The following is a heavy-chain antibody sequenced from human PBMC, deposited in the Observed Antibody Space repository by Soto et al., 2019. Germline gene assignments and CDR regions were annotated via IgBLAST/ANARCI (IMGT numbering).Heavy chain of an antibody. CDR3: ARGSRQSGYSSSWAFDY. V-gene: IGHV4-31*01. CDR2: MYYSGST. D-gene: IGHD6-13*01. Sequence: QVQLRESGPGLVKPSQTLSLTCTVSGGSINSGGYYWNWIRQHPGKGLEWIGYMYYSGSTYYNPFLRSLVIISADTSENLFALKLSSGTAAGTGVYFCARGSRQSGYSSSWAFDYWGQGTLVNVSS. CDR1: GGSINSGGYY. J-gene: IGHJ4*02.